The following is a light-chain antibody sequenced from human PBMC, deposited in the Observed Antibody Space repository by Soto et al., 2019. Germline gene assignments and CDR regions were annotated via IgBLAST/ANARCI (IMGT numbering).Light chain of an antibody. CDR1: HSISNW. J-gene: IGKJ4*02. CDR3: QHAQAYTPLT. CDR2: EAY. Sequence: DIQMTQSPSTLSAFVGDRVTITCRASHSISNWVAWYQQKPGKAPRLLIYEAYTLLTGVPSRFSGRGSGTPFNLTIRSLEPDDSATYFCQHAQAYTPLTFGGGTEVQIK. V-gene: IGKV1-5*03.